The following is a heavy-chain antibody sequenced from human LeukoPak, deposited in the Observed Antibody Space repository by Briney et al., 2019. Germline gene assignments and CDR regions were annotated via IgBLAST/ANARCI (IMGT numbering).Heavy chain of an antibody. J-gene: IGHJ5*02. CDR3: ARLSEYSGSMRLGFDP. D-gene: IGHD5-12*01. V-gene: IGHV5-10-1*01. CDR1: GYRFTTYW. CDR2: IDPSDSYT. Sequence: GESLKISCRGSGYRFTTYWISWVRQMPGKGLEWMGSIDPSDSYTNYSPSFQGHVTNSSDRPTSTAYLQWTSLKASDTAIYYCARLSEYSGSMRLGFDPWGQGTLVTVSS.